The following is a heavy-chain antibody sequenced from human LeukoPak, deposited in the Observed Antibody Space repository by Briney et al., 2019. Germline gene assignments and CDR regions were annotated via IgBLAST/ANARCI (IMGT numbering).Heavy chain of an antibody. CDR1: GGSFSGYY. V-gene: IGHV4-34*01. CDR2: INHSGST. D-gene: IGHD6-6*01. J-gene: IGHJ4*02. Sequence: PSETLSLTCAVDGGSFSGYYWSWIRQPPGKGLEWIGEINHSGSTNYNPSLKSRVTISVDTSKNQFSLKLSSVTAADTAVYYCARGRQRIAARHFDYWGQGTLVTVSS. CDR3: ARGRQRIAARHFDY.